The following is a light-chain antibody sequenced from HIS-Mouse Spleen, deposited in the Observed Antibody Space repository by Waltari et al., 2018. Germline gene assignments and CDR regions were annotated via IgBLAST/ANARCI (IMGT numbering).Light chain of an antibody. CDR2: EGS. Sequence: QSALTQPASVSGSPGQSTTLSCTGTSSDVGSYNLFSWYQQHPAKAPKLMIYEGSKRPSGVSNRFSGSKSGNTASLTISGLQAEDEADYYCCSYAGSSTWVFGGGTKLTVL. CDR1: SSDVGSYNL. V-gene: IGLV2-23*01. J-gene: IGLJ3*02. CDR3: CSYAGSSTWV.